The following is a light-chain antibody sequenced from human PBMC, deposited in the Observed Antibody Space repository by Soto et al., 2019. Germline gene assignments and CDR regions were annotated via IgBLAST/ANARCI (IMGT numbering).Light chain of an antibody. J-gene: IGKJ1*01. Sequence: DIQMTHSPSTLSGSVGYRVTITCRASQTISSWLAWYQQKPGKAPKLLIYKASTLKGGVPSRFSGSGSGTEFTLTISSLQPDDFATYYCQHYNSYSEEFGQGTKVDIK. CDR3: QHYNSYSEE. CDR2: KAS. CDR1: QTISSW. V-gene: IGKV1-5*03.